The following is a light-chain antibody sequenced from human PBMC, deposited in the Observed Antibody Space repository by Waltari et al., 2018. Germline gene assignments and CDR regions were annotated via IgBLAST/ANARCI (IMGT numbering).Light chain of an antibody. CDR1: SSYVGTYNF. Sequence: QSALTQPASVSGSPGQTLTISCTGTSSYVGTYNFLSWYQQHPGLAPKLTIYEVSNRPSGISNRFSGSKSGNTASLTISGLQAEDEADYYCSSYRRGSTLVFGGGTKLTV. V-gene: IGLV2-14*01. CDR2: EVS. CDR3: SSYRRGSTLV. J-gene: IGLJ2*01.